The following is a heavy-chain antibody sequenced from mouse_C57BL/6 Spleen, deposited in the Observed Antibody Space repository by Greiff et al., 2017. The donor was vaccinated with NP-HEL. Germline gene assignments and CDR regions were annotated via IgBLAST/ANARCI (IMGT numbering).Heavy chain of an antibody. J-gene: IGHJ4*01. CDR3: TTGGSPPSYAMDY. Sequence: VQLQQSGAELVRPGASVKLSCTASGFNIKDDYMHWVKQRPEQGLEWIGWIDPENGDTEYASKFQGKATITADTSSNTAYLQLSSLTSEDTAVYYCTTGGSPPSYAMDYWGQGTSVTVSS. CDR2: IDPENGDT. D-gene: IGHD1-1*01. CDR1: GFNIKDDY. V-gene: IGHV14-4*01.